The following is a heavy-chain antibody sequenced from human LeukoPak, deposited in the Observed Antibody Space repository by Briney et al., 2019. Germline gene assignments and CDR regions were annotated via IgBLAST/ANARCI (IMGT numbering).Heavy chain of an antibody. V-gene: IGHV1-8*01. D-gene: IGHD6-19*01. CDR3: ARGLDSSGWYPHDYYYGMDV. Sequence: ASVKVSCKASGYTFTSYDINWVRQATGQGLEWMGWMNPNSGNTGYAQKFQGRVTMTRNTSISTAYMELSSLRSEDTAVYYCARGLDSSGWYPHDYYYGMDVWGQGTTVTVSS. CDR1: GYTFTSYD. J-gene: IGHJ6*02. CDR2: MNPNSGNT.